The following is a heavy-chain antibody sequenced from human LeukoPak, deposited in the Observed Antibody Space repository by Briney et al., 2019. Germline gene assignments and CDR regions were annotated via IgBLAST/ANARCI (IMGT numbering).Heavy chain of an antibody. D-gene: IGHD6-19*01. V-gene: IGHV3-33*01. CDR1: GFTFSSYG. CDR2: IWYDGSNK. J-gene: IGHJ4*02. Sequence: GGSLRLSCAASGFTFSSYGMHWVRQAPGKGLEWVAVIWYDGSNKYYADSVKGRFTISRDNSKNTLYLRMNSLRAEDAAVYYCARDGFGSGWLDYWGQGTLVTVSS. CDR3: ARDGFGSGWLDY.